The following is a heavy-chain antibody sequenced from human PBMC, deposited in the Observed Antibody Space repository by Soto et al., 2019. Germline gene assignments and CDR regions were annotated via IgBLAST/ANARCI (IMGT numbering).Heavy chain of an antibody. V-gene: IGHV3-21*01. CDR3: AREGALKPFSS. CDR2: ISGTSVYI. CDR1: GFTFSNYN. J-gene: IGHJ5*02. Sequence: GGSLRLSCVASGFTFSNYNMNWVRQAPGKGLGWVSHISGTSVYIHYADSVRGRFTISRDNAKNSVYLQMDSLRAEDTAVYYCAREGALKPFSSWGQGALVTVSS.